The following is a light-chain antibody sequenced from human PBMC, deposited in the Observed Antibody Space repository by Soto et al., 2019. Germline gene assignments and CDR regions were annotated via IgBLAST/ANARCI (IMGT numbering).Light chain of an antibody. CDR1: SSDVGGYNY. J-gene: IGLJ1*01. V-gene: IGLV2-14*01. Sequence: QSVLXQPASVSGSPGHSITIPCTGTSSDVGGYNYVSWYQQHPGKAPKLMIYEVSNRPSGVSNRFSGSKSGNTASLTISGLQAEDEAEYYCSSYTSSSFYVFGTGTKVPVL. CDR2: EVS. CDR3: SSYTSSSFYV.